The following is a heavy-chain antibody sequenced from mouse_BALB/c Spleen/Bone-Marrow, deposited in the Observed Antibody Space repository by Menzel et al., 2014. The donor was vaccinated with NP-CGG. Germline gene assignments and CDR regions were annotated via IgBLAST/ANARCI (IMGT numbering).Heavy chain of an antibody. CDR2: INPSTGYT. D-gene: IGHD2-2*01. V-gene: IGHV1-7*01. CDR1: GYTFTSYW. CDR3: ARGLRRGPPY. J-gene: IGHJ3*01. Sequence: QVRLKQSGAELAKPGAPVKMSCKASGYTFTSYWMHWVKQRPGQGLEWIGYINPSTGYTEYNQKFKDKATLTADKSSSTAYMQLSSLTSEDSAVYYCARGLRRGPPYGGQGTLVTVSA.